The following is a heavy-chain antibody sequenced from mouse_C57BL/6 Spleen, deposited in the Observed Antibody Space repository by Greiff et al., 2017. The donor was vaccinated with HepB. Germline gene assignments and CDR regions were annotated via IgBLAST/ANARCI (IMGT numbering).Heavy chain of an antibody. CDR1: GYTFTSYW. CDR3: ARLDYGSSYYWYFDV. CDR2: IHPNSGST. V-gene: IGHV1-64*01. J-gene: IGHJ1*03. D-gene: IGHD1-1*01. Sequence: QVQLQQPGAELVKPGASVKLSCKASGYTFTSYWMHWVKQRPGQGLEWIGMIHPNSGSTNYNEKFKSKATLTVDKSSSTAYMQLSSLTSEDSAVYYWARLDYGSSYYWYFDVWGTGTTVTVSS.